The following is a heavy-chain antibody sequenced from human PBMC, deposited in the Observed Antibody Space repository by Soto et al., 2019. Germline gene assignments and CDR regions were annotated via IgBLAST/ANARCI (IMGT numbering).Heavy chain of an antibody. V-gene: IGHV3-30-3*01. CDR2: MSFDGISQ. J-gene: IGHJ4*02. D-gene: IGHD1-1*01. Sequence: GSLRLSCTASGFSFSNYALHWVRQAPGKGLEWVAVMSFDGISQYADSVKGRFSISRDNSKNTLYMRMNNLRPEDTAVYYCARDRDNVAAYYFDYWGLGTLVTVSS. CDR3: ARDRDNVAAYYFDY. CDR1: GFSFSNYA.